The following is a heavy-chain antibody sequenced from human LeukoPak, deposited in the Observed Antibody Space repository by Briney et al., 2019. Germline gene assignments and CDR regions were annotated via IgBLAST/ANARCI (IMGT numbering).Heavy chain of an antibody. J-gene: IGHJ5*02. Sequence: SQTLSLTCTVSGNSISSGDNYWSWIRQPAGKGLEWIGRIYTSGSTNYNPSLKSRVTMSVDTSKNQFSLNLSSVTAADTAVYYCARDGTYGDYVWSNWFDPWGQGTLVTVSS. CDR1: GNSISSGDNY. CDR2: IYTSGST. V-gene: IGHV4-61*02. CDR3: ARDGTYGDYVWSNWFDP. D-gene: IGHD4-17*01.